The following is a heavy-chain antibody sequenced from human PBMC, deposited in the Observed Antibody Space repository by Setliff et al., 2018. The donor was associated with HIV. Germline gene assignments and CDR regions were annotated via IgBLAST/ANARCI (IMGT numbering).Heavy chain of an antibody. Sequence: ASVKVSCKASAYTFTFYYMHWVRQAPGQGLEWMGVINPSGGSTSYAQKFQGRVTMTRDTSTSTVYMELSSLRSEDTAVYYCAEGGYYYLDYWGQGTLVTVSS. CDR2: INPSGGST. CDR3: AEGGYYYLDY. V-gene: IGHV1-46*01. J-gene: IGHJ4*02. CDR1: AYTFTFYY. D-gene: IGHD3-22*01.